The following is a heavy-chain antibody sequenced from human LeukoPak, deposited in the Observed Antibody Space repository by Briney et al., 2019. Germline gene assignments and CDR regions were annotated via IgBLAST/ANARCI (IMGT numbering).Heavy chain of an antibody. Sequence: GGSLRLSCAASGFTFSSFAMSWVRQAPGKGLEWVSYIRGGGAGTLYADSAKGRFTVSRDNSNSTLYLQMNSLRVEDTAVYYCAKCAESYGNDAFDLWGPGTTVTVSS. D-gene: IGHD3-16*01. CDR3: AKCAESYGNDAFDL. J-gene: IGHJ3*01. CDR1: GFTFSSFA. V-gene: IGHV3-23*01. CDR2: IRGGGAGT.